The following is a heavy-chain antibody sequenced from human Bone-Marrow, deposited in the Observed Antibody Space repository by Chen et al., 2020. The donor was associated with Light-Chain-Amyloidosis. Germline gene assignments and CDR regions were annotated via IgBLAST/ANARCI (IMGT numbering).Heavy chain of an antibody. CDR1: GFTLSTYG. CDR2: LYSDGSTK. Sequence: QVQLVESGGAVVHPGRSLRLPCAAPGFTLSTYGMHWVRQAPGKGLEWVAALYSDGSTKRYRDSVEGRFTISRDNSKNTLYRQMNSLRAEDTAVYYCARDLAYYVLEFWGQGTLVTVSS. V-gene: IGHV3-33*01. CDR3: ARDLAYYVLEF. J-gene: IGHJ4*02. D-gene: IGHD1-26*01.